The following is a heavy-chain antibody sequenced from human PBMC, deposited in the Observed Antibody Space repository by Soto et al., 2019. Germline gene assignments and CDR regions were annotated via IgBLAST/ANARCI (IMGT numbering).Heavy chain of an antibody. D-gene: IGHD2-8*01. CDR1: GGTFGSHT. J-gene: IGHJ4*02. CDR3: ARDAGTRAQPYFFDF. Sequence: QVQLVQSGAQVQKPGSSGKVSCKASGGTFGSHTIAWVRRAPGRGLEWMGGIIPIFGSPNYAQKFQGRVTITAHESSSTVYMELSSLRPGDTAVYYCARDAGTRAQPYFFDFWGQGNLVTVSS. CDR2: IIPIFGSP. V-gene: IGHV1-69*01.